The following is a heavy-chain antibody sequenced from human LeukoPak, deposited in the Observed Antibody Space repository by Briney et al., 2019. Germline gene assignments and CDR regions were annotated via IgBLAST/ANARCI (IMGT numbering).Heavy chain of an antibody. CDR1: GGSISSGGYY. D-gene: IGHD3-22*01. J-gene: IGHJ4*02. Sequence: SQTLSLTCTVSGGSISSGGYYWSWIRQPPGTGLEWIGYIYYSGSTNYNPSLKSRVTISVDTSKNQFSLKLSSVTAADTAVYYCARVNYDSSGYYSYYFDYWGQGTLVTVSS. CDR2: IYYSGST. V-gene: IGHV4-61*08. CDR3: ARVNYDSSGYYSYYFDY.